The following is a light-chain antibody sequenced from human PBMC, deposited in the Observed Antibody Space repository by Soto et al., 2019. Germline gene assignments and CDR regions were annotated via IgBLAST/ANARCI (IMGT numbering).Light chain of an antibody. Sequence: IQLTQSPASLSASIGDRVTITCRDSQDCSNYLAWYQKKPGEATKLLIYVASTLHSGLPSRFSGSGSGTEFTLTISSLQHEDFASYYCQQLNSFPLTFGGGTKVDIK. J-gene: IGKJ4*01. CDR3: QQLNSFPLT. CDR2: VAS. CDR1: QDCSNY. V-gene: IGKV1-9*01.